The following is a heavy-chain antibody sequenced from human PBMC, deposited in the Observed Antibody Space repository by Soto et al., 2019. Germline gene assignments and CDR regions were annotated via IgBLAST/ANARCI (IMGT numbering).Heavy chain of an antibody. D-gene: IGHD4-4*01. CDR3: ARDLSYTDYLDY. J-gene: IGHJ4*02. CDR2: IWHDRYNQ. Sequence: GWSLRLSCAASGFTFSSYSMNWVRKAPGKGLEWVAIIWHDRYNQYYADSVKGRFTITRDDSQNTVYLQMNSLRAEDTAVYFCARDLSYTDYLDYWGQGTLVTVSS. V-gene: IGHV3-33*01. CDR1: GFTFSSYS.